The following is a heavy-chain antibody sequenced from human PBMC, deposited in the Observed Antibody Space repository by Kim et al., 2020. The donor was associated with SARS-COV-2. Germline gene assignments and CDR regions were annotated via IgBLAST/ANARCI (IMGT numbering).Heavy chain of an antibody. J-gene: IGHJ4*02. CDR3: ARATMITFGGVIDHFDY. V-gene: IGHV4-31*02. D-gene: IGHD3-16*02. Sequence: LKSRVTISVDTSKNQFSLKLSSGTAADTAVYYCARATMITFGGVIDHFDYWGQGTLVTVSS.